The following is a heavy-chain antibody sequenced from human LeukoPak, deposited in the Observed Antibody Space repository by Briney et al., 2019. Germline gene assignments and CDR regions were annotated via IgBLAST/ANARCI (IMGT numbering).Heavy chain of an antibody. CDR1: GGSISSYY. CDR2: IYYSGST. CDR3: GRGKSRRWCYYYYGMDV. J-gene: IGHJ6*01. Sequence: WETLSLPCTVSGGSISSYYGSWIRQPPGKGLVGIGYIYYSGSTNYNPSLKSRVTISVDTSTNQFSLQLSSVPAADTAVYYCGRGKSRRWCYYYYGMDVWGQGTTVTVSS. V-gene: IGHV4-59*01. D-gene: IGHD6-13*01.